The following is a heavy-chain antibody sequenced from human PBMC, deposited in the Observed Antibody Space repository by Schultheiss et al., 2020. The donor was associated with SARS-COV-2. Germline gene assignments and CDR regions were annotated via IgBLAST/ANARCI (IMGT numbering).Heavy chain of an antibody. D-gene: IGHD4-23*01. J-gene: IGHJ5*02. CDR3: ARDSLATVVTLNWFDP. CDR2: IWYDGSNK. CDR1: GFTFSSYG. V-gene: IGHV3-33*01. Sequence: GGSLRLSCAASGFTFSSYGMHRVRQAPGKGLEWVAVIWYDGSNKYYADSVKGRFTISRDNSKNTLYLQMNSLRAEDTAVYYCARDSLATVVTLNWFDPWGQGTLVTVSS.